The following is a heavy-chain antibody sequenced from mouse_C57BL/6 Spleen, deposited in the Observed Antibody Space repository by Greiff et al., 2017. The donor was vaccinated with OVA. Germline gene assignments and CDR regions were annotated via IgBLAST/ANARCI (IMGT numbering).Heavy chain of an antibody. CDR2: ISSGSSTI. CDR3: ARGNYYGSREGYAMDY. J-gene: IGHJ4*01. CDR1: GFTFSDYG. D-gene: IGHD1-1*01. V-gene: IGHV5-17*01. Sequence: DVMLVESGGGLVKPGGSLKLSCAASGFTFSDYGMHWVRQAPEKGLEWVAYISSGSSTIYYADTVKGRFTISRDNATNTLFLQTTSLRSEDTAMYYCARGNYYGSREGYAMDYWGQGTSVTVSS.